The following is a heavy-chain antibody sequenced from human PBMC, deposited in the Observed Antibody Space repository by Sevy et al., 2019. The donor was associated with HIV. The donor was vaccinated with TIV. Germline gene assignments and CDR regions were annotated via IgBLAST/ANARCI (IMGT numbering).Heavy chain of an antibody. Sequence: ASVKVSCKASGYTFTNYGITWVRQAPGQGLEWMGWISAYNGNTNYAQKLQGRVTMTTDTSTSTAYMELRRLRSDDTAVYYCARDGSFSMIVVDLDYWGQGTLVTVSS. J-gene: IGHJ4*02. V-gene: IGHV1-18*01. CDR2: ISAYNGNT. CDR1: GYTFTNYG. D-gene: IGHD3-22*01. CDR3: ARDGSFSMIVVDLDY.